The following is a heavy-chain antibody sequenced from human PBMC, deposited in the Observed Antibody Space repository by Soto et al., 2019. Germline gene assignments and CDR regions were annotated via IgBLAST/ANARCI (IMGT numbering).Heavy chain of an antibody. V-gene: IGHV4-59*01. CDR2: IYYSGST. Sequence: SETLSLTCTVSGGSISSYYWSWIRQPPGKGLEWIGYIYYSGSTNYNPSLKSRVTISVDTSKNQFSLKLSSVTAADTAVYYCASNRIQLYDDFWSGDPPDYYYYYMDVWGKGTTVTVSS. J-gene: IGHJ6*03. D-gene: IGHD3-3*01. CDR3: ASNRIQLYDDFWSGDPPDYYYYYMDV. CDR1: GGSISSYY.